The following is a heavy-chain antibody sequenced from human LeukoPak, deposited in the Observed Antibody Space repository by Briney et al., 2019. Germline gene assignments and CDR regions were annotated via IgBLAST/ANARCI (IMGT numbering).Heavy chain of an antibody. V-gene: IGHV1-2*02. Sequence: ASVKVSCKASGGTFSSYAISWVRQAPGQGLEWMGWINPNSGGTNYAQKFQGRVTMTRDTSISTAYMELSRLRSDDTAVYYCARDSSSWYYNWFDPWGQGTLVTVSS. D-gene: IGHD6-13*01. CDR3: ARDSSSWYYNWFDP. CDR1: GGTFSSYA. CDR2: INPNSGGT. J-gene: IGHJ5*02.